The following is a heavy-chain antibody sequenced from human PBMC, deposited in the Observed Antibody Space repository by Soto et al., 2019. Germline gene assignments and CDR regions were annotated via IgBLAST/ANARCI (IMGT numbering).Heavy chain of an antibody. J-gene: IGHJ6*02. CDR1: GGSISSSSYY. CDR2: IYYSGST. CDR3: AGQELGELSLYPYYYYYGMDV. Sequence: SETLSLTCTVSGGSISSSSYYWGWIRQPPGKGLEWIGTIYYSGSTYYNPSLKSRLTISVDTSKNQFSLKLSSVTAADTAVYYCAGQELGELSLYPYYYYYGMDVWGQGTKVTVSS. V-gene: IGHV4-39*01. D-gene: IGHD3-16*02.